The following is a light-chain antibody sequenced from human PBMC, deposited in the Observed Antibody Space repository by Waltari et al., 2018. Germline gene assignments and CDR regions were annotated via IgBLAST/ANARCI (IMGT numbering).Light chain of an antibody. CDR1: QSVSSN. J-gene: IGKJ4*01. CDR2: GAS. Sequence: EIVMTQSPATLSVSPGERDTLSCRASQSVSSNLAWYQQKPGQAPRRLIYGASTRATVIPARFSGSGAGTEFTLTISSLQSEDFAVYYCQQYNNWPELTFGGGTKVEIK. CDR3: QQYNNWPELT. V-gene: IGKV3-15*01.